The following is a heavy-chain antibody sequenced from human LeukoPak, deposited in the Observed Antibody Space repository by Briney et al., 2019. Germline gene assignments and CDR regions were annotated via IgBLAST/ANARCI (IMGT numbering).Heavy chain of an antibody. CDR1: GGSLSGYY. CDR3: ARVRYSYGYYPYYYGMDV. J-gene: IGHJ6*02. CDR2: INHSGST. V-gene: IGHV4-34*01. D-gene: IGHD5-18*01. Sequence: SETLSLTCAVYGGSLSGYYWSWIRQPPGTGLEWIGEINHSGSTNYNPSLKSRVTISVDTSKNQFSLKLSSVTAADTAVYYCARVRYSYGYYPYYYGMDVWGQGTTVTVSS.